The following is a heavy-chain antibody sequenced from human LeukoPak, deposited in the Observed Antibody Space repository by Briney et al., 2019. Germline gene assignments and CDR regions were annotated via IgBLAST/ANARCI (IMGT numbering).Heavy chain of an antibody. J-gene: IGHJ5*02. CDR1: GGSISSSSYY. Sequence: SETLSLTCTVSGGSISSSSYYWGWIRQPPGTGLEWVGSIYYSGSTYYKPSLKSRVSISVDTSKNQFSLKLTSVTAADTAVYYCARLGGNWFDPWGQGTLVTVSS. V-gene: IGHV4-39*01. CDR2: IYYSGST. D-gene: IGHD1-26*01. CDR3: ARLGGNWFDP.